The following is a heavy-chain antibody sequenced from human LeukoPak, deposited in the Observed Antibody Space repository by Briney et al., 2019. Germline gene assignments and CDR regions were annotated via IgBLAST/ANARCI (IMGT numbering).Heavy chain of an antibody. CDR2: IYYSGST. J-gene: IGHJ4*02. CDR3: ARTIYGTTDDFDY. V-gene: IGHV4-39*01. D-gene: IGHD3-10*01. Sequence: SETLSLTCTVSGGSISSGSYYWGWIRQSPGKGLEWIGSIYYSGSTYYDPSLKSRVTISVDTSKNQFSLKLSSVTAADTAVYYCARTIYGTTDDFDYWGQGTLVTVSS. CDR1: GGSISSGSYY.